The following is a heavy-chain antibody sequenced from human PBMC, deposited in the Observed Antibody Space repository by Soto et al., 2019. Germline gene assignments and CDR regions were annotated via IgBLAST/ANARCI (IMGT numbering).Heavy chain of an antibody. CDR1: GYTFSSYD. CDR2: MNPNSGNT. J-gene: IGHJ4*02. D-gene: IGHD2-2*01. CDR3: ARGLGAIVVVPSASKYDY. Sequence: QVQLVQSGAEVKKPGASVKVSCKASGYTFSSYDINWVRQAAGQGLEWMGWMNPNSGNTGYGQKFQGRVTLTRNTSINTAYMELSSLRSEDTAVYYFARGLGAIVVVPSASKYDYWGQGTLVTGSS. V-gene: IGHV1-8*01.